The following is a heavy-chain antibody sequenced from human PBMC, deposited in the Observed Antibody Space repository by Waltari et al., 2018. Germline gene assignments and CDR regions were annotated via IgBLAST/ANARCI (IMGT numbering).Heavy chain of an antibody. CDR1: RGPIIGFY. CDR2: ILYRGTT. CDR3: ARYHCTSGVCQHFDY. J-gene: IGHJ4*02. Sequence: QVHLQESGPGLVKPSATLSLTCTCSRGPIIGFYWGCPRQPPGQARGWVGSVLRSGNRQQPGKGREWIGSILYRGTTVYSPSLGSRVTKSVDMSKNQVSREWGSVTAADTAVYHCARYHCTSGVCQHFDYWGQGILVTVSS. D-gene: IGHD2-8*01. V-gene: IGHV4-59*01.